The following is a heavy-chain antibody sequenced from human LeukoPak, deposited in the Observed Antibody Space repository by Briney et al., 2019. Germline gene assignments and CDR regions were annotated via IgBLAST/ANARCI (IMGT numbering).Heavy chain of an antibody. Sequence: GGSLRLSCAASGVTFITYAMSWVRQAPGKGLEWVSGIDGRGRYAYYRDSVRGRFTISRDNSKKTLDLHMSSLRAEDTAVYYCAKGSSGYYYYFESWGQGTLVTVSS. CDR3: AKGSSGYYYYFES. CDR1: GVTFITYA. CDR2: IDGRGRYA. J-gene: IGHJ4*02. D-gene: IGHD3-22*01. V-gene: IGHV3-23*01.